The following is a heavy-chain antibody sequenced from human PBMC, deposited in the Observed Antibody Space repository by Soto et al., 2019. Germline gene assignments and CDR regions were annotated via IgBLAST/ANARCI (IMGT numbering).Heavy chain of an antibody. D-gene: IGHD4-17*01. CDR3: AVLRWSYYYYGMDV. CDR1: GYSFTSYW. Sequence: LGESLKISCKGSGYSFTSYWISWVRQMPGKGLEWMGRIDPSDSYTNYSPSFQGHVTISADKSISTAYLQWSSLKASDTAMYYCAVLRWSYYYYGMDVWGQGTTVTVSS. CDR2: IDPSDSYT. J-gene: IGHJ6*02. V-gene: IGHV5-10-1*01.